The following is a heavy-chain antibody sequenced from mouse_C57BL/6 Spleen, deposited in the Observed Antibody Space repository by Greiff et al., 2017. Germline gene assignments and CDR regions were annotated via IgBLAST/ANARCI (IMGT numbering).Heavy chain of an antibody. V-gene: IGHV1-9*01. CDR2: ILPGSGST. J-gene: IGHJ3*01. CDR1: GYTFTGYW. CDR3: AREVLTGTGAWFAY. D-gene: IGHD4-1*01. Sequence: QVQMQQSGAELMKPGASVKLSCKATGYTFTGYWIEWVKQRPGHGLEWIGEILPGSGSTNYNEKFKGKATFTADTSSNTAYMQISSLTTEDSAIYYCAREVLTGTGAWFAYWGQGTLVTVSA.